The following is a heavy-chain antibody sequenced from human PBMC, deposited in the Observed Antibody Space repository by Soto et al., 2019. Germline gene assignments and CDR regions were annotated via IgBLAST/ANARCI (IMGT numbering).Heavy chain of an antibody. V-gene: IGHV1-2*04. Sequence: ASVKVSCKASGYTFTGYYMHWVRQAPGQGLEWMGWINPNSGGTNYAQKFQGWVTMTRDTSISTAYMELSRLRSDDTAVYYCAREWAYCSGGSCYSRPAFDIWGQGTMVTVSS. J-gene: IGHJ3*02. CDR2: INPNSGGT. D-gene: IGHD2-15*01. CDR1: GYTFTGYY. CDR3: AREWAYCSGGSCYSRPAFDI.